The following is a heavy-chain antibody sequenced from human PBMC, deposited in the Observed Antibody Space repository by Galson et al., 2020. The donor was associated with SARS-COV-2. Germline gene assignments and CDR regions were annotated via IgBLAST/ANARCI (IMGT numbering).Heavy chain of an antibody. D-gene: IGHD2-2*02. Sequence: ASVTVSCKVSGYTLTELSMHWVRQAPGKGLEWMGGFDPEDGETIYAQKFQGRVTMTEDTSTDTAYMELSSLRSEDTAVYYCATDAYCSSTSCYTEYFQHWGQGTLVTVSS. CDR1: GYTLTELS. J-gene: IGHJ1*01. CDR3: ATDAYCSSTSCYTEYFQH. V-gene: IGHV1-24*01. CDR2: FDPEDGET.